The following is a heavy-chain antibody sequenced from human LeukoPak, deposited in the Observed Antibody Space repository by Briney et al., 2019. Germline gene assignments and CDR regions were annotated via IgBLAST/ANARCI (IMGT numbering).Heavy chain of an antibody. CDR2: ISSSSSYI. CDR3: AKAIVGATAFDI. J-gene: IGHJ3*02. D-gene: IGHD1-26*01. V-gene: IGHV3-21*04. Sequence: GGSLRLSCAASGFTFSSYSMNWVRQAPGKGLEWVSSISSSSSYIYYADSVKGRFTISRDNAKNSLYLQMNSLRAEDTALYYCAKAIVGATAFDIWGQGTMVTVSS. CDR1: GFTFSSYS.